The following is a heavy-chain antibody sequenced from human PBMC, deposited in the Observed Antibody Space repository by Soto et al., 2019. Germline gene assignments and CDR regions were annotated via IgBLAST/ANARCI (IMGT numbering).Heavy chain of an antibody. V-gene: IGHV3-33*01. CDR3: ARDKVLRYFDWAPLDY. D-gene: IGHD3-9*01. CDR1: GFTFSSYG. Sequence: GGSLRLSCAASGFTFSSYGMHWVRQAPGKGLEWVAVIWYDGSNKYYADSVKGRFTISRDNSKNTLYLQMNSLRAEDTAVYYCARDKVLRYFDWAPLDYWGQGTLVTVSS. J-gene: IGHJ4*02. CDR2: IWYDGSNK.